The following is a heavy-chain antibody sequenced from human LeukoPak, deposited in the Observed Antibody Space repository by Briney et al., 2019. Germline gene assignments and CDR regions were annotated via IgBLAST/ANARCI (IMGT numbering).Heavy chain of an antibody. CDR3: ARDNSIADRGWWFDP. V-gene: IGHV4-38-2*02. D-gene: IGHD4-23*01. Sequence: PSETLSLTCTVSGYSISSGYYWGWIRQPPGKGLEWIGSIYHSGSTYYNPSLKSRVTISVDTSKNQFSLKLSSVTAADTAVYYCARDNSIADRGWWFDPWGQGTLVTVSS. CDR2: IYHSGST. J-gene: IGHJ5*02. CDR1: GYSISSGYY.